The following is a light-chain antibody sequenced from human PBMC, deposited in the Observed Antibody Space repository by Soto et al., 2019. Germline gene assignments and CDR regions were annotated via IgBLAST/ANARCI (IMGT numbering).Light chain of an antibody. CDR3: QQYNNWPRT. CDR2: GAS. Sequence: TQSPSSLSASVGDRVTITCRASQGISSALAWYQQKPGQAPRLLIYGASSRATGIPDRFSGSGSGTEFTLTISSLQSEDFAVYYCQQYNNWPRTFRQGTKVDIK. CDR1: QGISSA. V-gene: IGKV3D-15*01. J-gene: IGKJ1*01.